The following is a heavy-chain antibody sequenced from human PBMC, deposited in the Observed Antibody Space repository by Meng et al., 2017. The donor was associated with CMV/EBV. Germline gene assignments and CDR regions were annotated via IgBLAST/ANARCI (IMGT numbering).Heavy chain of an antibody. Sequence: GESLKISCAASGFTFSSYAMHWVRQAPGKGLEWVAVISYDGSNKYYADSVKGRFTISRDNSKNTLYLQMNSLRAEDTAVYYCARGGPESYDFWSGYYKVGPDYWGQGTLVTVS. V-gene: IGHV3-30-3*01. J-gene: IGHJ4*02. CDR3: ARGGPESYDFWSGYYKVGPDY. CDR1: GFTFSSYA. CDR2: ISYDGSNK. D-gene: IGHD3-3*01.